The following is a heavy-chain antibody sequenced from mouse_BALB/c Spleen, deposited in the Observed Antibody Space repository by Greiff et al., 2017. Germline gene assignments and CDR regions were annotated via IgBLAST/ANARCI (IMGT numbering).Heavy chain of an antibody. CDR1: GYSITSGYY. J-gene: IGHJ2*01. CDR2: ISYDGSN. D-gene: IGHD2-1*01. CDR3: ASGGYGNYFDY. Sequence: EVHLVESGPGLVKPSQSLSLTCSVTGYSITSGYYWNWIRQFPGNKLEWMGYISYDGSNNYNPSLKNRISITRDTSKNQFFLKLNSVTTEDTATYYCASGGYGNYFDYWGQGTTLTVSS. V-gene: IGHV3-6*02.